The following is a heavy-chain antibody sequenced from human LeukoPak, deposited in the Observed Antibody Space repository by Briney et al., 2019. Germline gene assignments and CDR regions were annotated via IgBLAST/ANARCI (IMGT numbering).Heavy chain of an antibody. CDR1: GFTFSSYS. D-gene: IGHD5-18*01. CDR2: ISSSSAYI. V-gene: IGHV3-21*01. CDR3: ARGRLDGGYSYLDWFDP. Sequence: GGSLRLSCAASGFTFSSYSMIWVRQAPGKGLEWVSSISSSSAYIYYADSVRGRFTISRDNAENSQYLQMNSLRAEDTAVYYCARGRLDGGYSYLDWFDPWGQGTLVTVSS. J-gene: IGHJ5*02.